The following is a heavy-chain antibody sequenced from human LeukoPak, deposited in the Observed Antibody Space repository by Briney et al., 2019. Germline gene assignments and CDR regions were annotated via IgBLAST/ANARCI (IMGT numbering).Heavy chain of an antibody. CDR3: ARDWLDWAVAGTGGPAHPGNGSTLFDY. Sequence: GASVKVSCKASGGTFSSYAISWVRQAPGQGLEWMGWINPNSGGTNYVQKFQGRVTMTRDTSISAAYLELSRLRSDDTAVYYCARDWLDWAVAGTGGPAHPGNGSTLFDYWGQGTLVTVSS. J-gene: IGHJ4*02. CDR2: INPNSGGT. D-gene: IGHD6-19*01. CDR1: GGTFSSYA. V-gene: IGHV1-2*02.